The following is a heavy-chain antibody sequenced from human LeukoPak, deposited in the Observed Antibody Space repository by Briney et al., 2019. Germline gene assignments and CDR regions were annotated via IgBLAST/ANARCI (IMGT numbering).Heavy chain of an antibody. D-gene: IGHD3-22*01. CDR3: ARQKTYYYDSSAYYGGEYYFDY. V-gene: IGHV4-39*01. J-gene: IGHJ4*02. Sequence: PSETLSLTCTVSGGSISSNTYYWSWIRQPPGRGLEWIGSIRYSGRTYYKPSLKSRVTLSVDTSKNQFSLKLSSVTAADTAVYYCARQKTYYYDSSAYYGGEYYFDYWGQGTLVTVSS. CDR2: IRYSGRT. CDR1: GGSISSNTYY.